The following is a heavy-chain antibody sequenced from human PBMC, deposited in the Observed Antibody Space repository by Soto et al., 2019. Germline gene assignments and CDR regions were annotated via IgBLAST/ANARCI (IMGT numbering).Heavy chain of an antibody. Sequence: EVQLLESGGGLVQPGGSLRLSCAASGFAFSSYDMNWVRQAPGKGLEWVSGMTGSGGSTSYSDSVKGRFTISRDNSNNKLYLQMNSLRADDTAVYYCAKDRGVSGSYSSFDFWGQGTLVTVSS. CDR1: GFAFSSYD. CDR3: AKDRGVSGSYSSFDF. D-gene: IGHD1-26*01. CDR2: MTGSGGST. J-gene: IGHJ4*02. V-gene: IGHV3-23*01.